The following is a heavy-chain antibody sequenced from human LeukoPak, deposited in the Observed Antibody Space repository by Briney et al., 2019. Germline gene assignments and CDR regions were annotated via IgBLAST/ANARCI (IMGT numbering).Heavy chain of an antibody. CDR2: VSYSGST. Sequence: SQTLSLTCTVSGGSISYGGYYWSWIRQHPGKGLEWIGYVSYSGSTYYNSSLESRLIISVDTSKNQFSLKLSSVTAADTAVYYCARAPRGYSGYDFSSWFDPWGQGTLVTVSS. CDR1: GGSISYGGYY. D-gene: IGHD5-12*01. V-gene: IGHV4-31*03. CDR3: ARAPRGYSGYDFSSWFDP. J-gene: IGHJ5*02.